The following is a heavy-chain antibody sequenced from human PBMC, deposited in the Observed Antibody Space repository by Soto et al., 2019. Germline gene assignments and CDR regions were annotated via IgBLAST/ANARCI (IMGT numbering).Heavy chain of an antibody. J-gene: IGHJ3*02. D-gene: IGHD7-27*01. V-gene: IGHV4-30-2*01. CDR1: GGSISSGGYS. Sequence: PSETLSLTCAVSGGSISSGGYSWSWIRQPPGKGLEWIGYMYHSGSTYYNPSLKSRVTISIDRSKNQFSLKLSSVTAADTAVYYCARLKDWGGSWDAFDIWGQGTMVTVSS. CDR2: MYHSGST. CDR3: ARLKDWGGSWDAFDI.